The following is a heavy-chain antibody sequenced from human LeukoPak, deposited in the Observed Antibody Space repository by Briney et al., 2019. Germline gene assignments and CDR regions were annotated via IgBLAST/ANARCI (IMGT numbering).Heavy chain of an antibody. J-gene: IGHJ4*02. Sequence: VASVKVSCKASGYTFTSYGISWVRQAPGQGLEWMGWISAYNGNTNYAQKLQGRVTMTTDTSTSTAYMELRSLRSDDTAVYYCARDRWYDILTGYCLDHWGQGTLVTVSS. CDR1: GYTFTSYG. CDR3: ARDRWYDILTGYCLDH. CDR2: ISAYNGNT. D-gene: IGHD3-9*01. V-gene: IGHV1-18*01.